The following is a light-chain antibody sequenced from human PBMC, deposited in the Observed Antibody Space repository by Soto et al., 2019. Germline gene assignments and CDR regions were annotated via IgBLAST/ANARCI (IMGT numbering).Light chain of an antibody. CDR2: GAS. CDR3: QQYNDWWT. V-gene: IGKV3-15*01. Sequence: LSPGTLSLSPGERATLSCRASQSVSNNLTWYQQKPGQPPRLLIYGASTRATGVPGRFSGSGSGTEFTLTISSLQSEDFAVYYCQQYNDWWTFGQGTMVDIK. J-gene: IGKJ1*01. CDR1: QSVSNN.